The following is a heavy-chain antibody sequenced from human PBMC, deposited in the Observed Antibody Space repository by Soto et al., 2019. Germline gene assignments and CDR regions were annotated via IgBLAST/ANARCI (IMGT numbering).Heavy chain of an antibody. D-gene: IGHD2-2*01. CDR1: SVSNAW. J-gene: IGHJ6*02. CDR3: TGNVLVPAAMEDYYCGKDD. CDR2: IKSKTDGGTT. V-gene: IGHV3-15*07. Sequence: SVSNAWLNWVRQAPGKGLEWVGRIKSKTDGGTTDYAAPVKGRFTISRDDSKNTLYLQMNSLKAEDTAVYYCTGNVLVPAAMEDYYCGKDDWGQGTPVTVSS.